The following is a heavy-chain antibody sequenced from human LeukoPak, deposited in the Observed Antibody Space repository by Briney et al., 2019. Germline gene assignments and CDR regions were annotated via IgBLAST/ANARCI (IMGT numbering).Heavy chain of an antibody. D-gene: IGHD6-13*01. CDR3: ARHAGGISATGTRPFDY. Sequence: TSETLSLTCTVSGASFSSSTYYWGWIRQPPGKGLEWIGSIYYSGSSYYNPSLKSRVTMSVDTSKNQFSLKLSSVTAADTAVYYCARHAGGISATGTRPFDYWGQGTLVTVSS. V-gene: IGHV4-39*01. CDR1: GASFSSSTYY. J-gene: IGHJ4*02. CDR2: IYYSGSS.